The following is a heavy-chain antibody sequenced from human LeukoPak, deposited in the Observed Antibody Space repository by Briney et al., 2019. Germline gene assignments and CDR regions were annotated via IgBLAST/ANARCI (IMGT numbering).Heavy chain of an antibody. CDR2: ISYDGSKT. D-gene: IGHD4-17*01. CDR1: GFNFTTYV. CDR3: ARDPNYGDYTFDY. Sequence: PGGTLRLSCVASGFNFTTYVMHWVRQAPGKGLEWLALISYDGSKTYYADSVKGRITISRDNSKNTLYLQMNSLRAEDTAVYYCARDPNYGDYTFDYWGQGTLVTVSS. J-gene: IGHJ4*02. V-gene: IGHV3-30*04.